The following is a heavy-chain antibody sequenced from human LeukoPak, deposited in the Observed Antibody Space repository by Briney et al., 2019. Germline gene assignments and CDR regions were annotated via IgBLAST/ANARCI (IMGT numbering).Heavy chain of an antibody. V-gene: IGHV1-69*06. D-gene: IGHD3-9*01. J-gene: IGHJ5*02. CDR3: ARGRYDILTGNRNWFDL. CDR1: VGTFSSYA. CDR2: RIPIFGTA. Sequence: SVKVSCKGSVGTFSSYAISWVRQAPGQGLEWVGGRIPIFGTANYEQKFQGRVTITADKSTSTAYMELSGLRSEDTAVYYCARGRYDILTGNRNWFDLWGQGTLVSVSS.